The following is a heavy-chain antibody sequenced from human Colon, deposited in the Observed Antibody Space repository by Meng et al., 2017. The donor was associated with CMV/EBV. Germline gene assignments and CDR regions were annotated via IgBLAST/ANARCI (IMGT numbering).Heavy chain of an antibody. CDR2: TGDSGTT. V-gene: IGHV4-31*02. Sequence: TVSGGSVSSGPFHWSWIRQHPGKGLEWIGHTGDSGTTYYNPSLESRVSIPVDTFKNQFSLKVNSVTAADTAVYYCAGYYVGRGGQGPWGQGTLGTVSS. J-gene: IGHJ5*02. CDR1: GGSVSSGPFH. D-gene: IGHD3-10*02. CDR3: AGYYVGRGGQGP.